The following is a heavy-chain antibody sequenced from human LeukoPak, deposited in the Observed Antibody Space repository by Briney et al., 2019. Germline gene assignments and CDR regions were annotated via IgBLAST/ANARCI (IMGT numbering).Heavy chain of an antibody. J-gene: IGHJ5*02. V-gene: IGHV5-10-1*01. D-gene: IGHD2-15*01. Sequence: GESLKISCKGSGYSFTSYWISWVRQMPGKGLEWMGRIDPSDSYTNYSPSFQGHVTISADKSISTAYLQWSSLKASDTAMYYCARLSSGGRLSRNNWFDPWGQGTLVTASS. CDR3: ARLSSGGRLSRNNWFDP. CDR1: GYSFTSYW. CDR2: IDPSDSYT.